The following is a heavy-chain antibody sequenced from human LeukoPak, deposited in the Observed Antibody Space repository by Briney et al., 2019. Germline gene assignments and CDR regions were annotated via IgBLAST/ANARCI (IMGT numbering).Heavy chain of an antibody. V-gene: IGHV3-30*03. J-gene: IGHJ6*02. CDR1: DLTFSTYG. CDR3: ARDLFTMILVDYYYGMDV. CDR2: ISYDGSNK. Sequence: GGSLRLSCAASDLTFSTYGMHWVRQAPGKGLEWVAVISYDGSNKYYADSVKGRFTISRDDSKNTLYLQMNSLRAEDTAVYYCARDLFTMILVDYYYGMDVWGQGTTVTVSS. D-gene: IGHD3-22*01.